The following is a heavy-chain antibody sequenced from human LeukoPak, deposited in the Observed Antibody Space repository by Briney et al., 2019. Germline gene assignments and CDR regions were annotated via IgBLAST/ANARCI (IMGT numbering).Heavy chain of an antibody. J-gene: IGHJ4*02. CDR2: IYHTGNI. CDR3: ARSNGDRVYYFDS. CDR1: GGSFSTYY. D-gene: IGHD4-17*01. V-gene: IGHV4-59*01. Sequence: KPSETLSLTCTVSGGSFSTYYWSWHRQPPGKGLEWIGYIYHTGNIHYNPSLKSRVTVSLDTSKNQFSLKLSSVTAADTAVYYCARSNGDRVYYFDSWGQGALVTVSS.